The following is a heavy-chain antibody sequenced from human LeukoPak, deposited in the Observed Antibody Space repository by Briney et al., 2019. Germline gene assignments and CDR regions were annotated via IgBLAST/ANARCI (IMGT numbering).Heavy chain of an antibody. CDR1: GGSFSGYY. CDR2: IYYSGST. D-gene: IGHD3-10*01. Sequence: SETLSLTCAVYGGSFSGYYWSWIRQPPGKGLEWIGYIYYSGSTYNPSLKSRVTISVDTSKNQFSLKLSSVTAADTAVYYCARRGGANWFDPWGQGTLVTVSS. CDR3: ARRGGANWFDP. J-gene: IGHJ5*02. V-gene: IGHV4-34*01.